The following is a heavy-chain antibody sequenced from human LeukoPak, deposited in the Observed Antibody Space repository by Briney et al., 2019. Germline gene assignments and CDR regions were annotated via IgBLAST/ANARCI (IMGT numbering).Heavy chain of an antibody. D-gene: IGHD2-2*01. Sequence: ASVKVSCKASGYTFTGYYMHWVRQAPGQGLEWMGWINPNSGGTNYAQKFQGRVTMTRDTSISTAYMELSRLRSDDTAVYYCARPPTSGNAFDIWGQGTMVTVSS. CDR3: ARPPTSGNAFDI. J-gene: IGHJ3*02. CDR1: GYTFTGYY. CDR2: INPNSGGT. V-gene: IGHV1-2*02.